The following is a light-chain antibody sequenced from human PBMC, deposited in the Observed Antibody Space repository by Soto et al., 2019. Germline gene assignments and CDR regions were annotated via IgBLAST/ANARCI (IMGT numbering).Light chain of an antibody. Sequence: DIQMTQSPSSLSASVGDRVTITCQASQDISKYLNWYQQKPGEAPKLLIYDASNLETGVPSRFSGSGSGTHFTFTISSLQPEDIAIYYCQQYDNLPRNTFGQGTKLEIK. CDR1: QDISKY. CDR3: QQYDNLPRNT. J-gene: IGKJ2*01. CDR2: DAS. V-gene: IGKV1-33*01.